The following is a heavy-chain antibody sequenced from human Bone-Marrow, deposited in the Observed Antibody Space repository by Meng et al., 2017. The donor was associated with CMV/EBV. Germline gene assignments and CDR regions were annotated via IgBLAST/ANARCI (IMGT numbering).Heavy chain of an antibody. Sequence: ASVKVSCKASGYTFTGYYMHWVRQAPGQGLEWMGWINPNSGGTNYAQKFQGRVTMTRDTSISRAYMELSSLRSDDTAVYYCARGQRSHYSSLSYMNVRDQGTTVTVSS. D-gene: IGHD6-6*01. J-gene: IGHJ6*02. CDR3: ARGQRSHYSSLSYMNV. CDR1: GYTFTGYY. V-gene: IGHV1-2*02. CDR2: INPNSGGT.